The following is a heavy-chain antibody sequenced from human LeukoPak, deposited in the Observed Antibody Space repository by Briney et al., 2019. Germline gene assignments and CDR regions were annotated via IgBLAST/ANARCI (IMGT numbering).Heavy chain of an antibody. CDR2: IHPDRGTR. D-gene: IGHD2-15*01. CDR1: GLTFRSYW. J-gene: IGHJ4*02. V-gene: IGHV3-7*01. CDR3: ATTFPYCSGGTCTL. Sequence: GGSLRLSCAASGLTFRSYWMSWVRQAPGKGLEWVANIHPDRGTRNYVDSVRGRFTISRDNAANSLYLQMDSLRAEDTAVYYCATTFPYCSGGTCTLGGQGTLVTVSS.